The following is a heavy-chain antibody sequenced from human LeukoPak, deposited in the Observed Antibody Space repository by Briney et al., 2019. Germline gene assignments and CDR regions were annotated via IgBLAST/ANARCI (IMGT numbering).Heavy chain of an antibody. CDR1: GFTFSSYS. D-gene: IGHD3-9*01. J-gene: IGHJ4*02. V-gene: IGHV3-21*01. CDR3: ARDRRDILTGYYRGNDY. Sequence: SGGSLRLSCAASGFTFSSYSMNWVRQAPGKGLEWVSSISSSSSYIYYADSVKGRFTISRDNAKNSLYLQMNSLRAEDTAVYYCARDRRDILTGYYRGNDYWGQGTLVTVSS. CDR2: ISSSSSYI.